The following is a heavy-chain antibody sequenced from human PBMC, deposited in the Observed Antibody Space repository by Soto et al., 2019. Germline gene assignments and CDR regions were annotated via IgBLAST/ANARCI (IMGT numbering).Heavy chain of an antibody. J-gene: IGHJ6*03. CDR1: GGSISSYY. Sequence: SETLSLTCTVSGGSISSYYWSWIRQPPGKGLEWIGYIYYSGSTNYNPSLKSRVTISVDTSKNQFSLKLSSVTAADTAVYYCARRVVATSHYYHHYYMDVWGKGTTVTVS. V-gene: IGHV4-59*08. CDR2: IYYSGST. CDR3: ARRVVATSHYYHHYYMDV. D-gene: IGHD5-12*01.